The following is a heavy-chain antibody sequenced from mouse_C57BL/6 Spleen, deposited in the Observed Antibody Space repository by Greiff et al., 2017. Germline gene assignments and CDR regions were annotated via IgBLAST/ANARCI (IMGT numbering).Heavy chain of an antibody. Sequence: VQLQQSGAELARPGASVKLSCTASGYTFTSYGISWVKQRTGQGLEWIGEIYPRSGNTYYNEKFKGKATLIADKSSSTAYMELRSLTSEDSAVYYCARSDYYGSDDAMDYWGQGTSVTVSS. CDR3: ARSDYYGSDDAMDY. V-gene: IGHV1-81*01. CDR1: GYTFTSYG. J-gene: IGHJ4*01. D-gene: IGHD1-1*01. CDR2: IYPRSGNT.